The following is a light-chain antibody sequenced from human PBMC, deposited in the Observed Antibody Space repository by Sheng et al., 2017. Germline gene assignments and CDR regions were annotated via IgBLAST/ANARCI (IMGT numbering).Light chain of an antibody. Sequence: QSALTQPPSASGSPGQSVTISCTGTSSDVGGYNSVCWYQQHPGKAPKLMIYDVSNRPSEVPDRFSGSKSGNTASLTVSGLQAEDEADYYCSSDAGSNNVVFGGGTKLTVL. J-gene: IGLJ2*01. CDR2: DVS. CDR3: SSDAGSNNVV. V-gene: IGLV2-8*01. CDR1: SSDVGGYNS.